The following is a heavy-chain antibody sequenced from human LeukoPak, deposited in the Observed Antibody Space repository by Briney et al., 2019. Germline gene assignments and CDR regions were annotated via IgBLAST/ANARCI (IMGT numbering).Heavy chain of an antibody. CDR3: AREGPGSGWKSFDY. D-gene: IGHD6-19*01. J-gene: IGHJ4*02. CDR2: IYTSGST. V-gene: IGHV4-4*07. CDR1: GGSISSYY. Sequence: PSESLSLTCTVSGGSISSYYWSWIRQPAGKGLEWIGRIYTSGSTNYNPSLKSRVTMSVDTSKNQFSLKLSSVTAADTAVYYCAREGPGSGWKSFDYWGRGTLVTVSS.